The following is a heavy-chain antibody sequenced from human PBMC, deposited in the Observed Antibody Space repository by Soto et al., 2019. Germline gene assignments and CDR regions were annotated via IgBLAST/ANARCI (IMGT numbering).Heavy chain of an antibody. CDR1: GFTFSSSW. CDR2: IKGDGSEK. V-gene: IGHV3-7*04. J-gene: IGHJ3*01. CDR3: ARGRVGMT. Sequence: EVQLVESGGGLVQPGGSLRLSCTASGFTFSSSWMSWVRQAPGKGLEWVANIKGDGSEKNYVDSVKGRFTISRDNAKNSLNLQMSSLRAEDTAVYYCARGRVGMTWGQGTMVIVSS. D-gene: IGHD2-15*01.